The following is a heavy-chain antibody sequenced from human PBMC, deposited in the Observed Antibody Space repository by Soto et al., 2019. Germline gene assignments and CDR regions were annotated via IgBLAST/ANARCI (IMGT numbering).Heavy chain of an antibody. CDR1: GDSIGKNNFY. CDR3: ASMGLWFGEFPFDC. V-gene: IGHV4-39*07. J-gene: IGHJ4*02. CDR2: IYYSGST. Sequence: SETLSLTCTVSGDSIGKNNFYWGWIRQPPGKGLEWIGSIYYSGSTYYNPSLKSRVTISVDTSKNQFSLKLSSVTAADTAVYYCASMGLWFGEFPFDCWGQGTLVTVSS. D-gene: IGHD3-10*01.